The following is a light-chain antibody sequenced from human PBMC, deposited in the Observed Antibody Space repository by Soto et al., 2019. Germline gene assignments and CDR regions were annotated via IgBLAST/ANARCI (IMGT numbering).Light chain of an antibody. Sequence: EIVLTQSPATLSLSPWERATLSCRASQSVSNYLAWYQQKPGQAPRLLISDASNRATGIPARFSGSGSGTEFTLTISSLQSEDFAVYFCQQYNNWPITFGQGTRLEIK. J-gene: IGKJ5*01. CDR2: DAS. CDR3: QQYNNWPIT. V-gene: IGKV3-11*01. CDR1: QSVSNY.